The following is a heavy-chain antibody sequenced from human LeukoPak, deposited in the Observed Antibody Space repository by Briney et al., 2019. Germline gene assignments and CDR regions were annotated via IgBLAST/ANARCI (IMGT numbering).Heavy chain of an antibody. V-gene: IGHV4-30-4*01. Sequence: SETLSLTCTVSGGSISSGDYYWSWIRQPPGKGLEWIGYIYYSGSTYYNPSLKSRVTISVDRSKNQFSLKLSSVTAADTAVYYCARASRNWWEPSGGFDYWGQGTLVTVSS. CDR2: IYYSGST. D-gene: IGHD1-26*01. J-gene: IGHJ4*02. CDR3: ARASRNWWEPSGGFDY. CDR1: GGSISSGDYY.